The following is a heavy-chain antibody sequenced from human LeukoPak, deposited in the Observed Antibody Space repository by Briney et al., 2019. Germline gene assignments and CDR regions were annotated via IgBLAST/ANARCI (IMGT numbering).Heavy chain of an antibody. D-gene: IGHD3-10*01. CDR2: ISGSGGST. J-gene: IGHJ3*02. CDR1: GFTFSSYA. CDR3: ARDRDYYGSGSYYNAFDI. V-gene: IGHV3-23*01. Sequence: GGSLRLSCAAASGFTFSSYAMSRVRQAPGKGLEWVSGISGSGGSTYYADSVKGRFTISRDNSKNTLYLQMNSLRAEDTAVYYCARDRDYYGSGSYYNAFDIWGQGTMVTVSS.